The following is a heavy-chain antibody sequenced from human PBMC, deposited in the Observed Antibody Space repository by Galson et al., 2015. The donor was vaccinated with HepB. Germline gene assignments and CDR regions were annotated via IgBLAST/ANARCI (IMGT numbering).Heavy chain of an antibody. Sequence: SLRLSCAASGFTFRNYGMNWVRQAPGKGLQWVAIVSYDGNSQYYADSVKGRFTVSRDNSKNTAYLQMDSLRAEDTAMYYCARYGSGSYNRDPFDYWGQGTLVIVSS. J-gene: IGHJ4*02. CDR3: ARYGSGSYNRDPFDY. V-gene: IGHV3-30-3*01. CDR1: GFTFRNYG. CDR2: VSYDGNSQ. D-gene: IGHD3-10*01.